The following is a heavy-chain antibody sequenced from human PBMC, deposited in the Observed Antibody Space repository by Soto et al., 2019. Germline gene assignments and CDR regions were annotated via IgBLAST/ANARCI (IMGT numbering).Heavy chain of an antibody. Sequence: AGSLRLSCAASGFTFGNYGMHWVRQAPGKGLEWVAVTWFDGNKQHYADSVKGRFTISRDNFKNTLYVQMTSLRAEDTAVYYCARGLQSLFDYWGQGTLVTVSS. V-gene: IGHV3-33*01. J-gene: IGHJ4*02. CDR2: TWFDGNKQ. CDR1: GFTFGNYG. CDR3: ARGLQSLFDY.